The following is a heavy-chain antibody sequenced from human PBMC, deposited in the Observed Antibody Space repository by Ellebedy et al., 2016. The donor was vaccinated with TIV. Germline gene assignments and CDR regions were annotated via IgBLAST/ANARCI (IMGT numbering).Heavy chain of an antibody. J-gene: IGHJ3*02. CDR3: VKDPVRWGGAFDI. CDR2: ISWDGGST. V-gene: IGHV3-43*01. D-gene: IGHD4-23*01. CDR1: GFTFDDYT. Sequence: GESLKISCAASGFTFDDYTMHWVRQAPGKGLEWVSLISWDGGSTYYADSVKGRFTISRDNSKNSLYLQMNSLRTEDTALYYCVKDPVRWGGAFDIWGQGTMVTVSS.